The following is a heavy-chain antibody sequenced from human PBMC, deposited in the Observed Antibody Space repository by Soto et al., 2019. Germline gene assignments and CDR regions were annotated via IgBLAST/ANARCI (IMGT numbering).Heavy chain of an antibody. D-gene: IGHD2-8*01. CDR1: GFTFSSYG. CDR2: ISYDGSNK. J-gene: IGHJ4*02. CDR3: AKDRGYCTNGVCYYADY. V-gene: IGHV3-30*18. Sequence: QPGGSLRLSCAASGFTFSSYGMHWVRQAPGKGLEWVAVISYDGSNKYYADSVKGRFTISRDNSKNTLYLQMNSLRAEDTAVYYCAKDRGYCTNGVCYYADYWGQGTLVTVSS.